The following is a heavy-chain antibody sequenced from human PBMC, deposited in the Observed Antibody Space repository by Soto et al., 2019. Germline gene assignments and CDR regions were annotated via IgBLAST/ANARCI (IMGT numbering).Heavy chain of an antibody. J-gene: IGHJ4*02. CDR3: ARVRVDYYDSSGYYLFDY. D-gene: IGHD3-22*01. V-gene: IGHV4-30-4*01. CDR1: GSSISSGDYY. CDR2: IYYSGST. Sequence: PSETLSLTCTVSGSSISSGDYYWSWIRQPPGKGLEWIGYIYYSGSTYYNPSLKSRVTISVGTSKNQFSLKLSSVTAADTAVYYCARVRVDYYDSSGYYLFDYWGQGTLVTVSS.